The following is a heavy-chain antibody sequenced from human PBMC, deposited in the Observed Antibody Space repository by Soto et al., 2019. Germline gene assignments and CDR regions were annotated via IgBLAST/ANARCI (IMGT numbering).Heavy chain of an antibody. CDR2: ISSSASYM. J-gene: IGHJ4*02. CDR1: GFTFSRCD. D-gene: IGHD5-12*01. Sequence: PGGSLRLSCATSGFTFSRCDMNWVRQAPGKGLEWVSFISSSASYMYYADSVKGRFTISRDNSKKSLYLQMNSLRADDTAVYYCARECVDTVGSTSLDYWGLGTRVTVSS. V-gene: IGHV3-21*01. CDR3: ARECVDTVGSTSLDY.